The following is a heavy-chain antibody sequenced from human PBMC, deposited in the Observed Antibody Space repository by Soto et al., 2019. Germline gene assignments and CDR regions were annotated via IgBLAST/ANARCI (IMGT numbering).Heavy chain of an antibody. D-gene: IGHD3-3*01. CDR1: GGSFSGYY. Sequence: QVQLQQWGAGLLKPSETLSLTCAVYGGSFSGYYWSWIRQPPGKGLEWIGEMNHSGSTNYNPSLKSRVTISVDTSKNQFARKLSSVNAADTAVYYCARSITIFGVVMHDAFDIWGQGTMVIVSS. J-gene: IGHJ3*02. V-gene: IGHV4-34*01. CDR2: MNHSGST. CDR3: ARSITIFGVVMHDAFDI.